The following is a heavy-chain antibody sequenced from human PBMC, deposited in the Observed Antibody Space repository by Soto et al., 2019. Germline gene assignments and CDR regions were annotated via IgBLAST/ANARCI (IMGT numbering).Heavy chain of an antibody. J-gene: IGHJ4*02. CDR2: MSYDGSDT. CDR1: GFIFSNNG. D-gene: IGHD3-10*02. Sequence: HPGGSLRLSCVGSGFIFSNNGMHWVRQTPGKGLEWVAFMSYDGSDTFYADSVKGRFTISRGNSKNTLFLHMSNLRAEDTAMYYCTIVRVADSALDHWGQGTLVTVSS. CDR3: TIVRVADSALDH. V-gene: IGHV3-30*02.